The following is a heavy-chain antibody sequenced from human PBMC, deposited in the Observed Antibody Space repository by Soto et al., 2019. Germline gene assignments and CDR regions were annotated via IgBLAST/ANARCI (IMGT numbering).Heavy chain of an antibody. Sequence: SETLSLTCTVSGGSISSGDYYWSWIRQPPGKGLEWIGYIYYSGSTYYNPSLKSRVTISIDTSKNQFSLKLSSVTAADTAVYYCAREYYDILTGPTGLDYWGQGTLVTVSS. CDR2: IYYSGST. CDR3: AREYYDILTGPTGLDY. V-gene: IGHV4-30-4*01. D-gene: IGHD3-9*01. CDR1: GGSISSGDYY. J-gene: IGHJ4*02.